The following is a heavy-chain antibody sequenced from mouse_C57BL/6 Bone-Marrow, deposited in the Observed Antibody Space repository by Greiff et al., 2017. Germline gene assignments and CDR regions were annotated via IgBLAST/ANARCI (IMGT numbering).Heavy chain of an antibody. CDR2: ISSGGSYT. Sequence: EVKVVESGGDLVKPGGSLKLSCAASGFTFSSYGMSWVRQTPDKRLEWVATISSGGSYTYYPDSVKGRFTISRDNAKNTLYLQMSSLKSEDTAMYYCARLLDYAMDYWGQGTSVTVSS. CDR3: ARLLDYAMDY. CDR1: GFTFSSYG. J-gene: IGHJ4*01. V-gene: IGHV5-6*01.